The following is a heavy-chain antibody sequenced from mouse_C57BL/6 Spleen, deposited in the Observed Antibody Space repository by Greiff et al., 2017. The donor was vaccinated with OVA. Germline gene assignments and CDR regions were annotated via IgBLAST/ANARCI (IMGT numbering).Heavy chain of an antibody. CDR3: ARGGLLLYFDY. V-gene: IGHV1-26*01. D-gene: IGHD2-3*01. CDR2: INPNNGGT. Sequence: EVQLQQSGPELVKPGASVKISCKASGYTFTDYYMNWVKQSHGKSLEWIGDINPNNGGTSYNQKFKGKATLTVDKSSSTAYMELRSLTSEDSAVYYCARGGLLLYFDYWGQGTTLTVSS. CDR1: GYTFTDYY. J-gene: IGHJ2*01.